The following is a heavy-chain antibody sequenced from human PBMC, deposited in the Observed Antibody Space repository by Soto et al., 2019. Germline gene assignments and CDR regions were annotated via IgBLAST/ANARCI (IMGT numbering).Heavy chain of an antibody. J-gene: IGHJ6*02. D-gene: IGHD3-16*01. CDR2: IYYSGGT. CDR1: GGSISSSSYY. CDR3: ATGLRRSYYYHGMDV. V-gene: IGHV4-39*01. Sequence: PSETLSLTCTVSGGSISSSSYYWGWIRQPPGKGLEWIGSIYYSGGTYYNPSLKSRVTISVDTSKNQFSLKLSSVTAADTAVYYCATGLRRSYYYHGMDVWGQGTTVTVSS.